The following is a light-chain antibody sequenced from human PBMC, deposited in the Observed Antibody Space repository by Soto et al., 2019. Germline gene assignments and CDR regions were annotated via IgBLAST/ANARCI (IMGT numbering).Light chain of an antibody. Sequence: EVLMTQSPDTLYVSPGERVTLSCWASQSVSDNLAWYQQKPGQGPRLLVYRASTRTLGIPARFSGSESGTEFTLTISSLQSEDFAVYYCQQYNSWPITFGQGTRLEIK. V-gene: IGKV3-15*01. CDR3: QQYNSWPIT. J-gene: IGKJ5*01. CDR2: RAS. CDR1: QSVSDN.